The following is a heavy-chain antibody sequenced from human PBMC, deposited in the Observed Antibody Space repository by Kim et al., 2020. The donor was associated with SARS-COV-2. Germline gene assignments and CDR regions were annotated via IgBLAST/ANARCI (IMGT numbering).Heavy chain of an antibody. CDR1: GFTFSSYA. V-gene: IGHV3-23*01. CDR2: ISTGGDVT. D-gene: IGHD3-16*01. CDR3: ARGRRIQSYEH. J-gene: IGHJ4*02. Sequence: GGSLRLSCAASGFTFSSYAMSWVRQAPGKGLEWVSTISTGGDVTNYGDSVRGRFTISRDSSKNTVYLQMNSLRAEDTAVYYCARGRRIQSYEHWGQGTL.